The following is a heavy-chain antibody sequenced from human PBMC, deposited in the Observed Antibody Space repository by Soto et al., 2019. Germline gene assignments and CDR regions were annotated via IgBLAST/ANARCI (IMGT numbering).Heavy chain of an antibody. CDR2: ISSSGGNT. D-gene: IGHD3-10*01. CDR3: AKRPTSTGFGDPFDI. J-gene: IGHJ3*02. Sequence: GGSLRLSCAASGFTFSTYAMSWVLQAPGKGLEWVSTISSSGGNTYYTDSVKGRFTISRDNSKNTLYLQMNSLRAEDTAIYYCAKRPTSTGFGDPFDIWGQGTMVTV. CDR1: GFTFSTYA. V-gene: IGHV3-23*01.